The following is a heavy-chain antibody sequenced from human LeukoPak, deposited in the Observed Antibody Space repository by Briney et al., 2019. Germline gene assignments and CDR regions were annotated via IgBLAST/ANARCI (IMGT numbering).Heavy chain of an antibody. CDR1: GFTVSNKY. J-gene: IGHJ6*03. D-gene: IGHD3-9*01. Sequence: PGGSLRLSCAASGFTVSNKYMTWVRQAPGKGLEWVSLIYNDGRTYYADSVKGRYTISRDNSKNTVYLQMSSLRVEDTAVYYCASANRYYDILTGYWYYCYYMDVWGKGTTVTISS. V-gene: IGHV3-53*01. CDR2: IYNDGRT. CDR3: ASANRYYDILTGYWYYCYYMDV.